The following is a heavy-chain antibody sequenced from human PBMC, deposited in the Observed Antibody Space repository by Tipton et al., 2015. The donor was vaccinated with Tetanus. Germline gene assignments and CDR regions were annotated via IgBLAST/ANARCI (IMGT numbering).Heavy chain of an antibody. D-gene: IGHD1-7*01. CDR2: IIPIFGTA. CDR3: ARVSREGPELELDAFDI. CDR1: GGTFSSYA. V-gene: IGHV1-69*01. Sequence: QLVQSGAEVKKPGSSVKVSCKASGGTFSSYAISWVRQVPGQGLEWMGGIIPIFGTANYAQKFQGRVTITADESTSTAYMELSSLRSEDTAVYYCARVSREGPELELDAFDIWGQGTMVTVSS. J-gene: IGHJ3*02.